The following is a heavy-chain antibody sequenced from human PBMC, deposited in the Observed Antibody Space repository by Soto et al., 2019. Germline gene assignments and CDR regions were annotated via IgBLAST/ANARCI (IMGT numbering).Heavy chain of an antibody. Sequence: QVQLVQSGAEVKKPGSSVKVSCKASGGTFSSYVISWVRQAPGQGPEWMGGIIPMYGTVNYAQKFQDRVTIIADTSTSTAYMELSSPRSEDTAVYYCARDLGGCSGGSCRYNWFDPWGQGTLVTVSS. J-gene: IGHJ5*02. V-gene: IGHV1-69*06. CDR1: GGTFSSYV. D-gene: IGHD2-15*01. CDR2: IIPMYGTV. CDR3: ARDLGGCSGGSCRYNWFDP.